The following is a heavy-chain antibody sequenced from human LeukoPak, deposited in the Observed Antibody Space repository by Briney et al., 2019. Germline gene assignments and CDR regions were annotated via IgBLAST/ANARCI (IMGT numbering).Heavy chain of an antibody. V-gene: IGHV4-4*07. CDR2: TYTSGST. CDR3: ARVLKNWFDP. Sequence: PSETLSLTCTVSGGSISSYYWSWLRQPTGKGLEWIGRTYTSGSTNYNPSLKSRVTMSVDTSKNQFSLKLSSVTAADTAVYYCARVLKNWFDPWGQGTLVTVSS. CDR1: GGSISSYY. J-gene: IGHJ5*02.